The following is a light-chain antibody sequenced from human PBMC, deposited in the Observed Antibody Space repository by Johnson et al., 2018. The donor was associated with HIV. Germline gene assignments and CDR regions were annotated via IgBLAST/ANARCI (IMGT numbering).Light chain of an antibody. V-gene: IGLV1-51*01. CDR3: GTWDSSLNSYV. J-gene: IGLJ1*01. Sequence: QSVLTQPPSVSAAPGQKVTISCSGSSSNIGNNYVSWYQQVPGAAPKLLIYDNGKRPSGIPDRFSASKSGTSATLGITGLQTGDEADYYCGTWDSSLNSYVVGTGTKVSVL. CDR1: SSNIGNNY. CDR2: DNG.